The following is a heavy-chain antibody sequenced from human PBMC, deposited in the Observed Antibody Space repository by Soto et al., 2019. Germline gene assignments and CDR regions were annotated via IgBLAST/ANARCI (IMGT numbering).Heavy chain of an antibody. Sequence: QVQLVQSGAEVKKPRSSVKVSCKASGGTFSSYTISWVRQAPGQGLEWMGRIIPILGIANYAQKFQGRVTITADKSTSTAYMELSSLRSEDTAVYYCARADASGEFDYWGQGTLVTVSS. D-gene: IGHD1-1*01. CDR2: IIPILGIA. CDR1: GGTFSSYT. V-gene: IGHV1-69*02. CDR3: ARADASGEFDY. J-gene: IGHJ4*02.